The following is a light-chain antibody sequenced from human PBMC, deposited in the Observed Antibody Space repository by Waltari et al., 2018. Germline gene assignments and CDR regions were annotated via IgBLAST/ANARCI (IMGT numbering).Light chain of an antibody. CDR2: DAS. V-gene: IGKV3-11*01. J-gene: IGKJ5*01. Sequence: EVVLTQSQATLSLSPGERATLSCRASRSVSSYLACYQQKPGQAPRLLIYDASNRATGIPARFSGSGSGTDFTLTISTLEPEDFAVYYCQQRSNWPPITFGQGTRLEIK. CDR3: QQRSNWPPIT. CDR1: RSVSSY.